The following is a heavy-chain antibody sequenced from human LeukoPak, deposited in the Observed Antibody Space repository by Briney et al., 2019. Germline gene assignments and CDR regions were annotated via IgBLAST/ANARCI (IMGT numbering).Heavy chain of an antibody. CDR3: AKDRRELDVFDI. Sequence: GGSLRLSCAASGFTFNTYAMSGVGQPPGKGRDGVSGISGSGRTTYYADSVKGRFTISRDNSKNTLFVQMNSLRAEDTAVYYCAKDRRELDVFDIWGQGTMVTVSS. J-gene: IGHJ3*02. V-gene: IGHV3-23*01. CDR1: GFTFNTYA. CDR2: ISGSGRTT.